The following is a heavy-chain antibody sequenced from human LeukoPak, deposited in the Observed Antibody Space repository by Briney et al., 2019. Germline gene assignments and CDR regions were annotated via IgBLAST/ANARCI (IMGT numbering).Heavy chain of an antibody. D-gene: IGHD5-12*01. CDR3: ARDPKTRYSGFDFDY. Sequence: GGSLRLSCAASGFTFSSYGMHWVRQAPGKGLEWVAVIWSDGNNKYYADSVKGRFTISRDNSNNTLYLQMNTLKADDTAVYYCARDPKTRYSGFDFDYWGQGILDAVSS. J-gene: IGHJ4*02. CDR1: GFTFSSYG. V-gene: IGHV3-33*01. CDR2: IWSDGNNK.